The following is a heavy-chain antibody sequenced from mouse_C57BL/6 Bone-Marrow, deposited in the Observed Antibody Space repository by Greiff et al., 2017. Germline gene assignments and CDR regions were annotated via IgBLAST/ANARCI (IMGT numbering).Heavy chain of an antibody. CDR3: ARGSYGPWFAY. J-gene: IGHJ3*01. Sequence: EVKLMESGPELVKPGASVKISCKASGYSFTDYNMNWVKQSNGKSLEWIGVINPNYGTTSYNQKFKGKATLTVDQSSSTAYMQLNSLTSEDSAVYDCARGSYGPWFAYWGQGTLVTVSA. D-gene: IGHD1-2*01. V-gene: IGHV1-39*01. CDR2: INPNYGTT. CDR1: GYSFTDYN.